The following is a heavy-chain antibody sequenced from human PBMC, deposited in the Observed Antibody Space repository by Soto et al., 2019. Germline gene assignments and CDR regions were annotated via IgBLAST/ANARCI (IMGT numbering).Heavy chain of an antibody. D-gene: IGHD4-17*01. Sequence: QVQLVQSGAEVKNPGASVKVSCTASGYTFTTYYMHWLRQARGRGLEWMGIITTSSGSTRYEQTFQERVTMTRDTPTSTAYMELSSLRSVDTAVYYCARAVSTKTARIAYWGQGTRVTVSS. CDR2: ITTSSGST. CDR3: ARAVSTKTARIAY. CDR1: GYTFTTYY. V-gene: IGHV1-46*01. J-gene: IGHJ4*02.